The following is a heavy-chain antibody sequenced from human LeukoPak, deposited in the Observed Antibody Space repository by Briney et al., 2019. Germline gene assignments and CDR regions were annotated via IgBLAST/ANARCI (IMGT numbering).Heavy chain of an antibody. CDR3: AKGHYYGSGSLDY. Sequence: GGSLRLSCAASGFTFSSYSMNWVRQAPGKGLEWVSAIGGRDGSTYYADSVKGRFTISRDNSKNTLYVQMNSLRAEDTAVYYCAKGHYYGSGSLDYWGQGTLVTVSS. D-gene: IGHD3-10*01. J-gene: IGHJ4*02. CDR2: IGGRDGST. CDR1: GFTFSSYS. V-gene: IGHV3-23*01.